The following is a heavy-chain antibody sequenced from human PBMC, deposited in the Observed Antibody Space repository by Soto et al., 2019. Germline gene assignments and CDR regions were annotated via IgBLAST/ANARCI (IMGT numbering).Heavy chain of an antibody. Sequence: QVQLVESGGGVVQPGRSLRLSCDGSGFSLGSYGMHWVRQAPGKGLEWVAVIGFDGKNENYGASVKGRFTVSRDNSRNTLYLQMNSLRVEDTAVYFCAREIGYSSTWPAYWGQGTLVTVSS. CDR1: GFSLGSYG. CDR2: IGFDGKNE. V-gene: IGHV3-33*01. D-gene: IGHD6-13*01. J-gene: IGHJ4*02. CDR3: AREIGYSSTWPAY.